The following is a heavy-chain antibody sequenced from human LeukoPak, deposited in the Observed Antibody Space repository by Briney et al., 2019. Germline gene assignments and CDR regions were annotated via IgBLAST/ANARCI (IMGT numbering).Heavy chain of an antibody. CDR3: ATGDHSFDN. V-gene: IGHV4-4*07. CDR1: GASLTIYY. Sequence: SETLSLTCSVSGASLTIYYWNWIRQPAGKGLEWIGRYASGTTTHNPSLKSQFSMSIDTSKNQISLKLTSVTAADAAVYYCATGDHSFDNWGQGTLVTVTP. CDR2: YASGTT. D-gene: IGHD7-27*01. J-gene: IGHJ4*02.